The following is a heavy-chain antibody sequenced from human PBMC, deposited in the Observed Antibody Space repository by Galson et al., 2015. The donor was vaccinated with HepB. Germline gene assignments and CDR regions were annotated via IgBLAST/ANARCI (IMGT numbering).Heavy chain of an antibody. CDR2: ISGSGGST. V-gene: IGHV3-23*01. J-gene: IGHJ5*02. CDR3: AKVSTWATIFGVVMDWFDP. CDR1: GFTFSSYA. D-gene: IGHD3-3*01. Sequence: SLRLSCAASGFTFSSYAMSWVRQAPGKGLEWVSAISGSGGSTYYADSVKGRFTISRDNSKNTLYLQMNSLRAEDTAVYYCAKVSTWATIFGVVMDWFDPWGQGTLVTVSS.